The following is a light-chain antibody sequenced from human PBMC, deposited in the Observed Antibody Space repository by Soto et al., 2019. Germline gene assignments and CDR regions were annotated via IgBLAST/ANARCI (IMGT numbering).Light chain of an antibody. CDR2: GAS. V-gene: IGKV3-15*01. CDR3: QQYGGSPMWT. J-gene: IGKJ1*01. Sequence: EIVMTQSPATLSVSPGERATLSCRASQSVSSNLAWYQHKPGQAPRLLIYGASTRATGIPARFSGSGSGTEFTLTINSLQSEDFAVYYCQQYGGSPMWTFGQGTKVDIK. CDR1: QSVSSN.